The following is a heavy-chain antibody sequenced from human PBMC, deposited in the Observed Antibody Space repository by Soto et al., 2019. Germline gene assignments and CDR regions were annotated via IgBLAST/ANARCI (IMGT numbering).Heavy chain of an antibody. V-gene: IGHV3-21*05. D-gene: IGHD5-12*01. CDR3: ARARWLHLGPKDY. Sequence: PGGSLRLSCAASGFTFNNYWMSWVRQAPGKGLEWVSYISSSSSYIYYADSVKGRFTISRDNAKNSLYLQMNSLRAEDTAVYYCARARWLHLGPKDYSGQGTLVTVSS. J-gene: IGHJ4*02. CDR2: ISSSSSYI. CDR1: GFTFNNYW.